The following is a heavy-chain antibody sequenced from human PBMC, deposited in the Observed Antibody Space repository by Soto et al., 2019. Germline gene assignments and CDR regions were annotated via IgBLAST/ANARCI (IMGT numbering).Heavy chain of an antibody. CDR3: ARRAETNGWNGFGADKYYFDF. CDR1: GGTFSSYA. CDR2: IIPIFGTA. Sequence: SVKVSCKASGGTFSSYAISWVRQAPGQGLEWMGGIIPIFGTANYAQKFQGRVTITADESTSTAYMELSSLRSEDTAVYYCARRAETNGWNGFGADKYYFDFWGQGTLVTVSS. J-gene: IGHJ4*02. V-gene: IGHV1-69*13. D-gene: IGHD1-1*01.